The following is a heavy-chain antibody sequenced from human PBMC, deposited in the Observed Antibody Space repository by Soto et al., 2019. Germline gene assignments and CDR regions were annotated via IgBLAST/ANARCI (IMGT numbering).Heavy chain of an antibody. J-gene: IGHJ3*02. CDR2: IYYSGST. CDR3: ARAGYEGAFDI. Sequence: SETLPLTCTVSGGSISSCYWSSIRQPPGKGLERIRYIYYSGSTTYNPSLKSRVTISVDTSKNQFSLKLSSVTAADTAVYYCARAGYEGAFDIWGQGTMVTVSS. D-gene: IGHD2-2*01. CDR1: GGSISSCY. V-gene: IGHV4-59*01.